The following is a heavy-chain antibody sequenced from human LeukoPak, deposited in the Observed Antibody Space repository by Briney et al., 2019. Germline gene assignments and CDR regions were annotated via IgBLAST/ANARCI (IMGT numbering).Heavy chain of an antibody. J-gene: IGHJ5*02. CDR2: INPNGGST. V-gene: IGHV1-46*01. CDR3: ARDPISSNWPRGHWFDP. CDR1: GYPFTSYY. Sequence: ASVKVSCKASGYPFTSYYMNWVRRAPGQGLEWMGIINPNGGSTTYAQRFQGRVSMTRDTSASTVYMELTSLRSDDTAVYYCARDPISSNWPRGHWFDPWGQGTLVTVSS. D-gene: IGHD6-13*01.